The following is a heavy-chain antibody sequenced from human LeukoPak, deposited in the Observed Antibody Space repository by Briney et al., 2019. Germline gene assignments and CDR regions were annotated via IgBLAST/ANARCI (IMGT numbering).Heavy chain of an antibody. D-gene: IGHD2-15*01. CDR3: ARGYCSGGSCYWGIDY. CDR2: IGTAGDT. V-gene: IGHV3-13*01. Sequence: PGGSLRLSCAASGFTFSSYDMHWVRPATGKGLEWVSAIGTAGDTYYPGSVKGRFTISRENAKNSLYLQMNSLRAGDTAVYYCARGYCSGGSCYWGIDYWGQGTLVTVSS. J-gene: IGHJ4*02. CDR1: GFTFSSYD.